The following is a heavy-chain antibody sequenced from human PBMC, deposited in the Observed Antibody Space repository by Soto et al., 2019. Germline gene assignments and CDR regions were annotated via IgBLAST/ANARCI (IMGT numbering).Heavy chain of an antibody. CDR3: AREPGKMTTVTTWGVY. V-gene: IGHV1-2*04. CDR2: INPNSGGT. D-gene: IGHD4-17*01. J-gene: IGHJ4*02. CDR1: GYTFTSYG. Sequence: ASVKVSCKASGYTFTSYGISWVRQAPGQGLEWMGWINPNSGGTNYAQKFQGWVTMTRDTSISTAYMELSRLRSDDTAVYYCAREPGKMTTVTTWGVYWGQGTLVTVSS.